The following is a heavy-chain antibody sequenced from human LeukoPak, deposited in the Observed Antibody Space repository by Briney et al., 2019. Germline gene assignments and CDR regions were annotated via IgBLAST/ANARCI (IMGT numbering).Heavy chain of an antibody. V-gene: IGHV1-2*06. CDR3: ARWLSHKGDY. CDR1: GYTFTGYY. CDR2: INPNSGGT. D-gene: IGHD5-12*01. Sequence: ASVKVSCKASGYTFTGYYMHWVRQAPGQGLEWMGRINPNSGGTNYAQKFQGRVTMTTDASTSTTYMELRSLRSDDTAVYYCARWLSHKGDYWGQGTLVTVSS. J-gene: IGHJ4*02.